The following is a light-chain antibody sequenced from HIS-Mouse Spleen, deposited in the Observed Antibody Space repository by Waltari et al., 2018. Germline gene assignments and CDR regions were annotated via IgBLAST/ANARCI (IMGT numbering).Light chain of an antibody. V-gene: IGLV2-18*02. J-gene: IGLJ1*01. CDR3: SSYTSSSTV. CDR2: EVS. CDR1: SSDVGSYNR. Sequence: QSALTQPPSVSGSPGQSVTISCTGTSSDVGSYNRVSWYQQPPGTAPKLMINEVSTRPSGGPDRFSGSKSGNPASLTISGLQAEDEADYYCSSYTSSSTVFGTGTKVTVL.